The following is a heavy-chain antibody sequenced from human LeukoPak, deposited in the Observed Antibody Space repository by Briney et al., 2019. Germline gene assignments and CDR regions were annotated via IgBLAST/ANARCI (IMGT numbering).Heavy chain of an antibody. CDR1: GGTFSRYA. J-gene: IGHJ3*02. CDR3: ASVPYSSSWYQNAFDI. D-gene: IGHD6-13*01. CDR2: IIPIFGTA. V-gene: IGHV1-69*13. Sequence: SVKVSCKASGGTFSRYAISWVRQAPEQGLEWMGGIIPIFGTANYTQKFQGRVTITADESTSTAYMELSSLRSEDTAVYYCASVPYSSSWYQNAFDIWGQGTMVTVSS.